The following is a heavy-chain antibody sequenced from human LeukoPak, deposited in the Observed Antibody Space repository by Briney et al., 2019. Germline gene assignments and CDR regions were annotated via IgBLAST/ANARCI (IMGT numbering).Heavy chain of an antibody. V-gene: IGHV1-18*04. CDR2: ISAYNGNT. D-gene: IGHD6-13*01. Sequence: ASVKVSCKASGYTFTGYYMHWVRQAPGQGLEWMGWISAYNGNTNYAQKLQGRVTMTTDTSTSTAYMELRSLRSDDTAVYYCARVLIAAAGTWGYFDYWGQGTLVTVSS. J-gene: IGHJ4*02. CDR1: GYTFTGYY. CDR3: ARVLIAAAGTWGYFDY.